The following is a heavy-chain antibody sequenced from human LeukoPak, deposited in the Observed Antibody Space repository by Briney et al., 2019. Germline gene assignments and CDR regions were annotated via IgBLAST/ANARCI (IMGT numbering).Heavy chain of an antibody. J-gene: IGHJ4*02. D-gene: IGHD2-21*01. CDR3: VRALGENGDF. CDR1: RFTFSSYA. V-gene: IGHV3-21*01. Sequence: PGGSLRLSCAAFRFTFSSYAITWVRQAPGKGLEWVSSIGGSGSYTYYADSLKGRFTISRDNAKNSLYLQMNSLRAEDTAVYYCVRALGENGDFWGQGTLVTVSS. CDR2: IGGSGSYT.